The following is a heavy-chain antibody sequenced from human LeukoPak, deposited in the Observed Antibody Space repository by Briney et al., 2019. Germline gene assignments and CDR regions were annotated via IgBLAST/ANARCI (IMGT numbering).Heavy chain of an antibody. D-gene: IGHD6-19*01. CDR3: AREGEQWLVSMFDP. CDR2: IYYSGST. Sequence: SETLSLTCTVSGFSISSSSYYWGRIRQPPGKGLEWIVSIYYSGSTYYNPSLKSRGTISVDTSKNQFSLKLSSVTAADTAVYYCAREGEQWLVSMFDPWGQGALVTVSS. V-gene: IGHV4-39*02. CDR1: GFSISSSSYY. J-gene: IGHJ5*02.